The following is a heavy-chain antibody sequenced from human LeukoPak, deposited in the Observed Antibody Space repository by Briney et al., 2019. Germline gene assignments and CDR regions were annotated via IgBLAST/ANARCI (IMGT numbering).Heavy chain of an antibody. V-gene: IGHV3-66*01. CDR1: GFTVSTNY. Sequence: GGSLRLSCGASGFTVSTNYMSWVRQAPGKGLEWVSIIYSGGSTYYADSVKGRFTITRDNSKNTLYLQMNSLRAEDTAVYYCASYRYGSSFAFDIWGQGTMVTVSS. J-gene: IGHJ3*02. CDR3: ASYRYGSSFAFDI. CDR2: IYSGGST. D-gene: IGHD6-6*01.